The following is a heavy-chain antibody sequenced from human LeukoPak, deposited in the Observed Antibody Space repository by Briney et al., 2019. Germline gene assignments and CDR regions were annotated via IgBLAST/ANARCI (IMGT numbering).Heavy chain of an antibody. CDR2: ISYDGSNK. J-gene: IGHJ4*02. CDR1: GFTFSSYA. V-gene: IGHV3-30-3*01. CDR3: AKDLERTLDY. D-gene: IGHD1-1*01. Sequence: GRSLRLSCAASGFTFSSYAMHWVRQAPGKGLEWVAVISYDGSNKYYADSVKGRFTISRDNSKNALYLQMNSLRAEDTAVYYCAKDLERTLDYWGQGTLVTVSS.